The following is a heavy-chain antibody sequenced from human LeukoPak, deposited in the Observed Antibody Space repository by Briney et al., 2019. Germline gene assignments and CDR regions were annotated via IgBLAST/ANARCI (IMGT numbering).Heavy chain of an antibody. V-gene: IGHV4-59*08. D-gene: IGHD3-10*01. CDR2: IYYSGST. CDR1: GGSISSYY. Sequence: SETLSLTCTVSGGSISSYYWSWIRQPPGKGLEWIGYIYYSGSTNYNPSLKSRATISVDTSKNQFSLKLSSVTAADTAVYYCARHDYYGSGSYYNALYYYYGMDVWGQGTTVTVSS. J-gene: IGHJ6*02. CDR3: ARHDYYGSGSYYNALYYYYGMDV.